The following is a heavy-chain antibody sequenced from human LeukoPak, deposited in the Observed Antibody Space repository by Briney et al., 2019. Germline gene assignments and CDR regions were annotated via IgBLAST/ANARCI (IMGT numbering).Heavy chain of an antibody. CDR2: IIPIFGTA. D-gene: IGHD3-3*01. J-gene: IGHJ4*02. CDR3: ARAVRDDFWSGYYYFDY. CDR1: GGTFSSYA. Sequence: SVKISCKASGGTFSSYAISWVRQAPGQGLEWMGRIIPIFGTANYAQKFQSRVTITTDESTSTAYMELSSLRSEDTAVYYCARAVRDDFWSGYYYFDYWGQGTLVTVSS. V-gene: IGHV1-69*05.